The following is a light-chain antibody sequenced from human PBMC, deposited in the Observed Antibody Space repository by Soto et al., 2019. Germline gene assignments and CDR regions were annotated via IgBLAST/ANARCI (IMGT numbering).Light chain of an antibody. CDR1: SSDAGGYNY. CDR2: EVS. V-gene: IGLV2-14*01. J-gene: IGLJ1*01. Sequence: VLTQPASVSGSPGQSITISCTGTSSDAGGYNYVSWYQQHPGKAPKLMIYEVSNRPSGVSNRFSGSKSGNTASLTISGLQAEDEADYYCSSYTSSSTFYVFGTGTKVTVL. CDR3: SSYTSSSTFYV.